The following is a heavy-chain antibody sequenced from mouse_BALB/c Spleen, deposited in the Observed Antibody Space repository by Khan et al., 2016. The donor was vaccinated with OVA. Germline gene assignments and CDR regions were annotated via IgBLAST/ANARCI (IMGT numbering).Heavy chain of an antibody. CDR2: MIYSGNT. J-gene: IGHJ3*01. V-gene: IGHV3-8*02. D-gene: IGHD2-14*01. CDR1: GDSITSGY. Sequence: EVQLQESGPSLVKPSQTLSLTCSVTGDSITSGYWSWIRKFPGNKLEYMGYMIYSGNTYYNPSLKRRLPITRHTSKNQYYLQLNSVTTEDTATHYCARSTYRYAFAYWGQGTLVTVSA. CDR3: ARSTYRYAFAY.